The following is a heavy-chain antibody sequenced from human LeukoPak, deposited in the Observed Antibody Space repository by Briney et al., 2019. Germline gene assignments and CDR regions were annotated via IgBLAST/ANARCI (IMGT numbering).Heavy chain of an antibody. Sequence: PSETLSLTCTVSGGSISSGSYYWSWIRQPAGKGLEWIGRIYTSGSTNYNPSLKSRVTISVDTSKNQFSLKLSSVTAADTAVYYCARGGYSSSYYFDYWGQGTLVTVSS. CDR3: ARGGYSSSYYFDY. CDR1: GGSISSGSYY. V-gene: IGHV4-61*02. D-gene: IGHD6-6*01. CDR2: IYTSGST. J-gene: IGHJ4*02.